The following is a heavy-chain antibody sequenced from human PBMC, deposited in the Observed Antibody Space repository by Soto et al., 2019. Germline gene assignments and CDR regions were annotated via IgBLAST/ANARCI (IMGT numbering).Heavy chain of an antibody. CDR1: GGTFRSSA. Sequence: GASVKVSCKASGGTFRSSAVQWVRQARGQRLEWIGWLVVGTGNTNYAQKFQQRVTISSDRSTNTVSMELSSLTSEDTAVYYCATGAYCSGGSCSDYYHYYYGMDLWGQGTTVTVSS. CDR2: LVVGTGNT. CDR3: ATGAYCSGGSCSDYYHYYYGMDL. D-gene: IGHD2-15*01. J-gene: IGHJ6*02. V-gene: IGHV1-58*01.